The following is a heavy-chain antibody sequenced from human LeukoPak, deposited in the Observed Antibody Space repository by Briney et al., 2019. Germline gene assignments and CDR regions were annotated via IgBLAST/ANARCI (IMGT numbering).Heavy chain of an antibody. CDR1: RFTFSSYG. D-gene: IGHD6-13*01. Sequence: PGGSLRLSCAASRFTFSSYGMHWVRQAPGKGLEWVAFIRYDGSNKCYADSVKGRFTISRDNSKNTLYLQMNSLRAEDTAVYYCAKDSPRWYQPFRAVVPWGQGTLVTVSS. V-gene: IGHV3-30*02. CDR2: IRYDGSNK. CDR3: AKDSPRWYQPFRAVVP. J-gene: IGHJ5*02.